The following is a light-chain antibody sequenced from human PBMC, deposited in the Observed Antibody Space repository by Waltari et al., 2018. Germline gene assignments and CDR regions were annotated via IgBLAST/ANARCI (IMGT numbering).Light chain of an antibody. V-gene: IGLV1-47*01. CDR1: SSDIGSND. CDR2: RND. CDR3: AAWDDSVTGPV. Sequence: QSMLTQPPSASGTPGQRVTISCSGRSSDIGSNDVSCYKQLPGTAPKLLIFRNDQRPSGVPDRFSGSKSGTSASLAISGLQSDDAAYYHCAAWDDSVTGPVFGGGTKLTVL. J-gene: IGLJ3*02.